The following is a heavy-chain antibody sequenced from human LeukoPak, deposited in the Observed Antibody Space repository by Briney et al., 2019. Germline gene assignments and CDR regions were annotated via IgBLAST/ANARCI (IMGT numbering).Heavy chain of an antibody. J-gene: IGHJ3*02. CDR3: ARGPYSYDSSGAFDI. CDR2: ISSSGST. CDR1: GDSISSGDYY. V-gene: IGHV4-61*02. Sequence: SETLSLTCTVSGDSISSGDYYWSWIRQPAGKGLEWIGRISSSGSTNYNPSLKSRVTISVDTSKNQFSLKLSFVTAADTAVYFCARGPYSYDSSGAFDIWGQGTMVTVSS. D-gene: IGHD3-22*01.